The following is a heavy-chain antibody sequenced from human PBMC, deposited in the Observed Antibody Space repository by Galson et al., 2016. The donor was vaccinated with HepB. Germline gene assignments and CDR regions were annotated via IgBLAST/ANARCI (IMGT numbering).Heavy chain of an antibody. CDR1: GFTFTSYV. CDR3: AKSIRGDDYYPFYYYSMDV. J-gene: IGHJ6*02. V-gene: IGHV3-23*01. CDR2: NSGTGDST. Sequence: SLRLSCAASGFTFTSYVLSWVRQAPGRGLQWVSSNSGTGDSTFYADSVKGRFTISRDKSKNTLYLQMNSLRAEDTAVYYCAKSIRGDDYYPFYYYSMDVWGQGTTVTVSS. D-gene: IGHD3-10*01.